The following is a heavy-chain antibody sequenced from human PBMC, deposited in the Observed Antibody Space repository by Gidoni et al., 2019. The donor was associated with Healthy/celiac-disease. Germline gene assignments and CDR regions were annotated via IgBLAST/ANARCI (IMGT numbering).Heavy chain of an antibody. CDR1: GFTFSSYS. Sequence: VQLVESGGGLVQPGGSLRLSCAAPGFTFSSYSMNWVRQATGQGLGWVSYIRSSSSTMYYADSVKCRFTISRDNAKNSLYLQMNSLRDEDTAVYYCARDGSLMVRGVTPLDYWGQGTLVTVSS. CDR2: IRSSSSTM. V-gene: IGHV3-48*02. D-gene: IGHD3-10*01. J-gene: IGHJ4*02. CDR3: ARDGSLMVRGVTPLDY.